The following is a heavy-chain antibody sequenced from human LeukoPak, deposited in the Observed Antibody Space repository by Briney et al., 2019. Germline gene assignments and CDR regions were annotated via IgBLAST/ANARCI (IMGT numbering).Heavy chain of an antibody. CDR3: ATTRRDIVVVPAAIGEFDY. V-gene: IGHV1-2*02. D-gene: IGHD2-2*02. J-gene: IGHJ4*02. CDR2: INPNTGGT. Sequence: ASVKVSCKASGYTFTDYYMHYVRQAPRQGLEWMGWINPNTGGTNYAQKFQGRVTMTSDTSISTAYLELSRLRSDDTAVYYCATTRRDIVVVPAAIGEFDYWGQGTLVTVSS. CDR1: GYTFTDYY.